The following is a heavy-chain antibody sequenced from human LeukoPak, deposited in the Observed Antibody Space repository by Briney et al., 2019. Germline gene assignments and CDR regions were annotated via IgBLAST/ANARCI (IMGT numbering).Heavy chain of an antibody. D-gene: IGHD3-10*01. Sequence: SETLSLTCNVSGGSISSYFWTWIRQPAGKGLEWIGRIHASGTTNYNSPLKSRVSMSVDTSKNQFSLKLTSVTAADTAVYFCARDGADVYGRAFDYWGQGALVSVSS. CDR3: ARDGADVYGRAFDY. J-gene: IGHJ4*02. CDR1: GGSISSYF. CDR2: IHASGTT. V-gene: IGHV4-4*07.